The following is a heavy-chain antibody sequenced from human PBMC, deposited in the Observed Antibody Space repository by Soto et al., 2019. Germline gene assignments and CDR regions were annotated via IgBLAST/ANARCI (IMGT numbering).Heavy chain of an antibody. J-gene: IGHJ4*02. Sequence: PSETLSLTCAVSGGSISGDYYWSWIRQPPGKGLEWIGCIYYSGSTYYIPSLKSRLTISVDTSKNQFSLKLSSVTAADTAVYYCARDTGLVIDYWGQGTLVTVSS. CDR1: GGSISGDYY. CDR3: ARDTGLVIDY. V-gene: IGHV4-30-4*01. D-gene: IGHD2-21*01. CDR2: IYYSGST.